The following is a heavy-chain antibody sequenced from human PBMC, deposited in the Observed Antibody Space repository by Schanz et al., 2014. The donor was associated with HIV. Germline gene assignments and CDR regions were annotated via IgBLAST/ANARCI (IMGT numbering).Heavy chain of an antibody. CDR1: GGSFSVYS. D-gene: IGHD3-10*01. V-gene: IGHV4-34*01. CDR3: ARGDDYYGSGTPAYYHAMDV. J-gene: IGHJ6*02. CDR2: INHSGST. Sequence: QVQLQQWGAGLLKPSETLSLTCAVYGGSFSVYSWSWIRQPPGKGLQWIGEINHSGSTNYTPSLKSRVTISVDTPKTQFSRSLSSVPAADTAVYYCARGDDYYGSGTPAYYHAMDVWGQGTTVTVSS.